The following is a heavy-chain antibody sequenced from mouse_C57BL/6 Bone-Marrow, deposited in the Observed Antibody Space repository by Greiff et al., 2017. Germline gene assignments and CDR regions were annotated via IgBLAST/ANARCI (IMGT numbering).Heavy chain of an antibody. Sequence: QVQLQQPGAELVMPGASVKLSCKASGYTFTSYWMHWVKQRPGQGLEWIGEIDPSDSYTNYNQKFKGKSTLTVDTSSSTAYMQLSSLTCEDSAVYYCAREWGITTVVASDWYFDVWGTGTTVTVSS. CDR1: GYTFTSYW. CDR2: IDPSDSYT. D-gene: IGHD1-1*01. J-gene: IGHJ1*03. CDR3: AREWGITTVVASDWYFDV. V-gene: IGHV1-69*01.